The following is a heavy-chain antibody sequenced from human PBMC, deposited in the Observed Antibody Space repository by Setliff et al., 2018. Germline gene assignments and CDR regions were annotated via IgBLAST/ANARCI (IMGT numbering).Heavy chain of an antibody. CDR1: GYTFTAYY. V-gene: IGHV1-2*02. J-gene: IGHJ6*03. D-gene: IGHD2-15*01. CDR2: INPNAGNI. CDR3: ARGEHIVSGDFYHYIDV. Sequence: VKVSCKASGYTFTAYYIHWVRQAPGQGLEWMGWINPNAGNINYIQKFQGRVTMTRDTSISTAYMELRRLKSDDTAVYYCARGEHIVSGDFYHYIDVWGKGTTVTV.